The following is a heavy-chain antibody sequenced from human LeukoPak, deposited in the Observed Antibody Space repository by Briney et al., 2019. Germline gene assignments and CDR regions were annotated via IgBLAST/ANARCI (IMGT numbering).Heavy chain of an antibody. J-gene: IGHJ3*02. D-gene: IGHD7-27*01. V-gene: IGHV3-7*04. CDR2: IKQGGSER. CDR1: EFTFSSYW. CDR3: ARAKLGGTFFDI. Sequence: GGSLRLSCAASEFTFSSYWMTWVRQAPGKGLEWVANIKQGGSERYYVDSVKGRFTISRDNAKNSLYLQMNSLRAEDTAVYYCARAKLGGTFFDIWGQGTMITVSS.